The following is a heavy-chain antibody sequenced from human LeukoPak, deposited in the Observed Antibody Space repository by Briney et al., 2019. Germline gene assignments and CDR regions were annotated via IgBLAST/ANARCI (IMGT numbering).Heavy chain of an antibody. CDR2: ISANGGAT. CDR1: GFTFSNFA. D-gene: IGHD1-1*01. V-gene: IGHV3-23*01. Sequence: GGSLRLSCAASGFTFSNFAMSWVRQAPGKGLECVSLISANGGATYYADSVKGRFTISRDNSKNTLYLQMNSLRAEDTAVYYCAKRYNSEYLAPVQNWGQGTLVTVSS. CDR3: AKRYNSEYLAPVQN. J-gene: IGHJ4*02.